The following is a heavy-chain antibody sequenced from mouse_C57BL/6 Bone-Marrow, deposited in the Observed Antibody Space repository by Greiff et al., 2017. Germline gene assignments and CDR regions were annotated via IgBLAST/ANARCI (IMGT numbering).Heavy chain of an antibody. D-gene: IGHD2-4*01. Sequence: VQLQQSGAELVRPGASVTLSCKASGYTFTDYEMHWVKQTPVHGLEWIGAIDPETGGTAYNQKFKGKAILTADKSSSTAYMELRSLTSEDSAGYYGTREGIYYDYDGGGPAWFAYWGQGTLVTVSA. J-gene: IGHJ3*01. CDR2: IDPETGGT. CDR3: TREGIYYDYDGGGPAWFAY. V-gene: IGHV1-15*01. CDR1: GYTFTDYE.